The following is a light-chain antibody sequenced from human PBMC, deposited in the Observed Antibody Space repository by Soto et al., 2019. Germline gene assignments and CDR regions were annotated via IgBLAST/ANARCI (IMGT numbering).Light chain of an antibody. CDR1: RSFSSSL. CDR2: AAS. CDR3: HHYDSSPPYT. V-gene: IGKV3-20*01. Sequence: EIVLTQSPCTLSLSPGERATLSCRASRSFSSSLLACYQHKVDQATRLLIYAASTRATGIPDRFSGSGSATDFTLTISRLEPEDSAVYYCHHYDSSPPYTFGQGTKVEIK. J-gene: IGKJ1*01.